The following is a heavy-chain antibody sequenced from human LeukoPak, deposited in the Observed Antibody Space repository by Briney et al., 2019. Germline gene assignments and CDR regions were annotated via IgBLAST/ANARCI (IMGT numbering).Heavy chain of an antibody. CDR3: AIGGYSYGDGDWFDP. Sequence: GGSLRLSCAASGFTFSSYGMHWVRQAPGKGLEWVAVIWYDGSNKYYADSVKGRFTISRDNSKNTLYLQMNSPRAEDTAVYYCAIGGYSYGDGDWFDPWGQGTLVTVSS. D-gene: IGHD5-18*01. CDR2: IWYDGSNK. V-gene: IGHV3-33*01. J-gene: IGHJ5*02. CDR1: GFTFSSYG.